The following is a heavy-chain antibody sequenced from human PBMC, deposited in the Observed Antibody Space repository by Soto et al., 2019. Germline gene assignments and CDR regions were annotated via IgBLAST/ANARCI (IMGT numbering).Heavy chain of an antibody. D-gene: IGHD7-27*01. Sequence: EVQLLESGGGLVQPGGYLRLSCAASGFTFSSYAMSWVRQAPGKGLEWVSTISGSGSSKYYADSVNGRFTISRDNSKNTLYLQMNSLRAEDTAVYYCAKDPPGCSDYWGQGTLVTVSS. CDR2: ISGSGSSK. CDR1: GFTFSSYA. CDR3: AKDPPGCSDY. V-gene: IGHV3-23*01. J-gene: IGHJ4*02.